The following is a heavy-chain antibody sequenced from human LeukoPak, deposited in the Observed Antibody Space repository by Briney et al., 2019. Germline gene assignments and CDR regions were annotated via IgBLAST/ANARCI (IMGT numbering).Heavy chain of an antibody. CDR3: ARDSGLGLFGV. Sequence: ASVKVSCKTSGYTFISYAISWVRQAPGQGLEWMGWISTFKGDTKYAQKFQDRVNMTTDTSTSTAHLELRSLRSEDTAIYYCARDSGLGLFGVWGQGTVVTVSS. J-gene: IGHJ3*01. CDR1: GYTFISYA. D-gene: IGHD3/OR15-3a*01. V-gene: IGHV1-18*01. CDR2: ISTFKGDT.